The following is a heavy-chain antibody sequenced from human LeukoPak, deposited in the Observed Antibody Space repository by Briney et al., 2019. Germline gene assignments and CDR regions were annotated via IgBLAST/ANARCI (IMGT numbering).Heavy chain of an antibody. CDR2: IYYSGTT. CDR1: GGSISGSSYY. CDR3: AREGTYCSGGSCPYYFDY. Sequence: SETLSLTCTVSGGSISGSSYYWGWIRQPPGKGLEWIGSIYYSGTTYYNPSLKSRVTISVDKSRNQFSLKLSSVTAADTAVYYCAREGTYCSGGSCPYYFDYWGQGTLVTVSS. D-gene: IGHD2-15*01. J-gene: IGHJ4*02. V-gene: IGHV4-39*07.